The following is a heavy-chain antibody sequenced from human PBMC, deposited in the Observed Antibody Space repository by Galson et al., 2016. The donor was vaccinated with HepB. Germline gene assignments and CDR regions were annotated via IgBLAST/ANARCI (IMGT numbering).Heavy chain of an antibody. CDR3: ARGDGTGYHQSPDY. Sequence: SLRLSCAASEFTFSNYWMNWVRQAPGKGLVWVSRIVSDGSTSTYADSVKGRVTSSRDNARNTLYLQMNSLRAEDTAVYYCARGDGTGYHQSPDYWGQGTLVTVSS. CDR2: IVSDGSTS. CDR1: EFTFSNYW. V-gene: IGHV3-74*01. J-gene: IGHJ4*02. D-gene: IGHD3-10*01.